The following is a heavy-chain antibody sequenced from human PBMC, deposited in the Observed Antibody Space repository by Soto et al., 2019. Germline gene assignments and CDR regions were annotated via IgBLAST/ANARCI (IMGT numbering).Heavy chain of an antibody. CDR2: IDPSDSCT. J-gene: IGHJ4*02. CDR1: GYSFTSYW. Sequence: GESLKISCKGSGYSFTSYWISWVRQMPGKGLKWMGRIDPSDSCTNYSPSFQGHVTISADKSISTAYLQWSSLKASDTAMYYCARLRVGFGELLTYWGQGTLVTVSS. CDR3: ARLRVGFGELLTY. V-gene: IGHV5-10-1*01. D-gene: IGHD3-10*01.